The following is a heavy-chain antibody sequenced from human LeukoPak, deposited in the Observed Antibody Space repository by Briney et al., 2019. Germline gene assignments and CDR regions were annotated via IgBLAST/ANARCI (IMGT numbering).Heavy chain of an antibody. Sequence: SETLSLTCTVSGASISSSSYYWGWIRQPPGKGLQWIGSISYSGSTYYNPSLKTRVTIPIDTSKNQFSLKLSSVTAADTAVYYCARVIGGYGDLGATDWFDPWGQGTLVTVSS. CDR1: GASISSSSYY. D-gene: IGHD4-17*01. CDR3: ARVIGGYGDLGATDWFDP. V-gene: IGHV4-39*01. J-gene: IGHJ5*02. CDR2: ISYSGST.